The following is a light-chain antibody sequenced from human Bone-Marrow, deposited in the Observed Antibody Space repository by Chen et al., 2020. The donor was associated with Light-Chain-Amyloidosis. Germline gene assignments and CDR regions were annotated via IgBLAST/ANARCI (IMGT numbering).Light chain of an antibody. V-gene: IGLV6-57*01. CDR1: SGSIATNY. Sequence: NFMLTQPHSVSDSPGKTVIIYCTRSSGSIATNYVQWYQQRPGNSPTTVIYEDDQRPSGVPDRFSCTIDRSSNSASLTISGLELEDEADYYCQSYQSSSQGVFGGGTKLTVL. J-gene: IGLJ3*02. CDR3: QSYQSSSQGV. CDR2: EDD.